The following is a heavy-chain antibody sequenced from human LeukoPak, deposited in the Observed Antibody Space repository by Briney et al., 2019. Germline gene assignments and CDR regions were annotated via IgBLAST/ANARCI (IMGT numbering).Heavy chain of an antibody. D-gene: IGHD1-14*01. J-gene: IGHJ4*02. CDR1: GFTFSSSW. CDR2: IKHDGNEK. CDR3: AGMDHFDY. Sequence: GSLRLSCAASGFTFSSSWMAWVRQAPGKGLEWVANIKHDGNEKYYVDSVKGRFTISRDNAKNSLYLEMNSLRADDTAVYYCAGMDHFDYWGQGTLVTVSS. V-gene: IGHV3-7*01.